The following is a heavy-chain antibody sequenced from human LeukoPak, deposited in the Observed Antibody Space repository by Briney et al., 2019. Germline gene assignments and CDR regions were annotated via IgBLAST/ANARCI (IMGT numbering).Heavy chain of an antibody. Sequence: ASVKVSCKASGYTLTGYYLHWVRQAPGQGLEWMGGINPSTGATNSAQKFQGRVTMTRDTSISTAYMDLSRLRSDDTAVYYCARDRVGSGWPRPYYFEIWGQGTLVTVSS. CDR3: ARDRVGSGWPRPYYFEI. CDR1: GYTLTGYY. J-gene: IGHJ4*02. CDR2: INPSTGAT. V-gene: IGHV1-2*02. D-gene: IGHD6-19*01.